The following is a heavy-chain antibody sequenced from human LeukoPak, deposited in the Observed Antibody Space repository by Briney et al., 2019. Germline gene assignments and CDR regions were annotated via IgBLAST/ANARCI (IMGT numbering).Heavy chain of an antibody. J-gene: IGHJ4*02. D-gene: IGHD6-13*01. CDR2: ISGSGGST. CDR1: GFTFTSYA. Sequence: RRSLRLSCAASGFTFTSYAMSWVRQAPGKGLEWVSAISGSGGSTYYADSVKGRFTISRDNSRNTLYLQMNSPRAEDTAVYYCAILPGYSSGWYEVNYWGQGTLVTVSS. V-gene: IGHV3-23*01. CDR3: AILPGYSSGWYEVNY.